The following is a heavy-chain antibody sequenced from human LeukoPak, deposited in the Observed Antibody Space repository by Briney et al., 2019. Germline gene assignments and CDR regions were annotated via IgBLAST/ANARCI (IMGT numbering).Heavy chain of an antibody. CDR1: GYTVTGYY. D-gene: IGHD4-11*01. CDR3: ARGVKSKGYGMDV. J-gene: IGHJ6*02. Sequence: ASVKVSCKASGYTVTGYYMHWVRQAPGRGLEWMGWINPNSGGTNYAQKFQGRVTMTRDTSISTAYMELSSLRSEDTAVYYCARGVKSKGYGMDVWGQGTTVTVSS. V-gene: IGHV1-2*02. CDR2: INPNSGGT.